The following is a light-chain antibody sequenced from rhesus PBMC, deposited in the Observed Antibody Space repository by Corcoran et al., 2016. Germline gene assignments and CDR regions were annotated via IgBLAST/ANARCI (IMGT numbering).Light chain of an antibody. Sequence: DIVLTQSPASLAVSPGQRATITCRASESVSFFGINLIHWYQPKPGQPPKLLFYQASIKDTGVPARFSGSGAGTDFTLTINPVEADDAADYDCLQSKNSPPYSFGQGTKVEIK. CDR3: LQSKNSPPYS. CDR2: QAS. J-gene: IGKJ2*01. V-gene: IGKV7-13*01. CDR1: ESVSFFGINL.